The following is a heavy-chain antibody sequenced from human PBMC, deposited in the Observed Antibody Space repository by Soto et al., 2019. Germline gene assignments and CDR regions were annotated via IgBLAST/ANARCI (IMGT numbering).Heavy chain of an antibody. D-gene: IGHD2-15*01. CDR2: ISDSGST. V-gene: IGHV3-23*01. Sequence: EVQLLESGGGLVQPGGSRRLSCAASGFTFSSYAMSWVRQAPGKGLEWVSTISDSGSTYYADSVKGRFTISRDISKNTLYVQMSSLRAEDTAVYYCAKGGEGYCSGTSCLYHMDAWGKGNTVTVSS. CDR1: GFTFSSYA. J-gene: IGHJ6*03. CDR3: AKGGEGYCSGTSCLYHMDA.